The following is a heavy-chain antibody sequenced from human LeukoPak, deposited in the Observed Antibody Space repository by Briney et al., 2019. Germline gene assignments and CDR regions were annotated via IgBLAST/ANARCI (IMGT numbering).Heavy chain of an antibody. J-gene: IGHJ4*02. V-gene: IGHV3-21*01. Sequence: GGSLRLSCAASGFTFSSYAMSWVRQAPGKGLEWVSSISSSSSYIYYADSVKGRFTISRDNAKNSLYLQMNSLRAEDTAVYYCARDVGGFNQYYYGSGSYSYAPDYWGQGTLVTVSS. CDR2: ISSSSSYI. CDR1: GFTFSSYA. D-gene: IGHD3-10*01. CDR3: ARDVGGFNQYYYGSGSYSYAPDY.